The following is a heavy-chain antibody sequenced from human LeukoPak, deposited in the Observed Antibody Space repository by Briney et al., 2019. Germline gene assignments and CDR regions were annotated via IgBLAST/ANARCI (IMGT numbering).Heavy chain of an antibody. J-gene: IGHJ4*02. CDR3: ARDLRGYFDY. CDR2: INHSGST. CDR1: GGSFSGYY. Sequence: SETLSLTCAVYGGSFSGYYWSWIRQPPGKGLEWIGEINHSGSTNYNPSLKSRVTISVDTSKNHFSLKLSSMTAADTAVYYCARDLRGYFDYWGQGTLVTVSS. V-gene: IGHV4-34*01.